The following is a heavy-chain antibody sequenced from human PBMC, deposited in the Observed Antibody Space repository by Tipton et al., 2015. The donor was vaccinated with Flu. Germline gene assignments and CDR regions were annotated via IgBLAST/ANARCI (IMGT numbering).Heavy chain of an antibody. CDR1: SGSFSGYF. CDR3: ARRDYSNYVSEPKNWFDS. J-gene: IGHJ5*01. CDR2: INHSGST. Sequence: TLSLTCAVYSGSFSGYFWTWIRQTPGKGLEWIGEINHSGSTNYNPSLKSRVTISVDTSKNQFSLQLTSVTAADTAVYHCARRDYSNYVSEPKNWFDSWGQGVLVIVSS. D-gene: IGHD4-11*01. V-gene: IGHV4-34*01.